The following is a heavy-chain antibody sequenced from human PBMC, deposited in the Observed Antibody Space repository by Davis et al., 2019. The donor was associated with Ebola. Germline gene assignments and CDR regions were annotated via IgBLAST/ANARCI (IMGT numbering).Heavy chain of an antibody. D-gene: IGHD2-8*01. CDR2: ISRSGDST. CDR1: GFTFSSYA. Sequence: GESLKISCAASGFTFSSYAMTWVRQAPGKGLEWVSSISRSGDSTYYVDSVKGRFTISRDNSKNTVYLHMNGLRVEDTAVFYCAEGGTNNFLGANWGQGTLVTVS. CDR3: AEGGTNNFLGAN. V-gene: IGHV3-23*01. J-gene: IGHJ4*02.